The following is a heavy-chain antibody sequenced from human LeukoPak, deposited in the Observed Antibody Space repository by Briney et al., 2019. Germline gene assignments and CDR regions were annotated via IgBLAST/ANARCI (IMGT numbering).Heavy chain of an antibody. CDR2: INHSGST. J-gene: IGHJ4*02. CDR3: ARDQSYDYVWGSYRPWGFDY. V-gene: IGHV4-34*01. D-gene: IGHD3-16*02. Sequence: SETLSLTCAVYGGSFSGYYWSWICQPPGKGLEWIGEINHSGSTNYNPSLKSRVTISVDTSKNQFSLKLSSVTAADTAVYYCARDQSYDYVWGSYRPWGFDYWGQGTLVTVSS. CDR1: GGSFSGYY.